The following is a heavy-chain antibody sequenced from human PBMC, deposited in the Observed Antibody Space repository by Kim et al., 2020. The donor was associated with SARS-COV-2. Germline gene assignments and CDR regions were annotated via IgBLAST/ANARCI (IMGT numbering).Heavy chain of an antibody. CDR3: ARGSGWAFDY. J-gene: IGHJ4*02. V-gene: IGHV1-3*01. Sequence: TKYSQKCRGRVTITRDTTASTAYMGLSSLRSEDTAVYYCARGSGWAFDYWGQGTLVTVAS. CDR2: T. D-gene: IGHD6-19*01.